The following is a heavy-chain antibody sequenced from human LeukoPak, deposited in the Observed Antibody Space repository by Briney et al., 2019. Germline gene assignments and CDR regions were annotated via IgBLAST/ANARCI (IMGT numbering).Heavy chain of an antibody. CDR3: ATYTHWVAGDV. Sequence: GSLRLSCAASGFTFSDSWMSWVRQAPGKGLEWVANMNQDGSAKDYVDSVKGRFTISRDNARNSLYLQMSSPRAEDTAVYYCATYTHWVAGDVWGQGTTVTVSS. D-gene: IGHD3-16*01. V-gene: IGHV3-7*01. CDR2: MNQDGSAK. CDR1: GFTFSDSW. J-gene: IGHJ6*02.